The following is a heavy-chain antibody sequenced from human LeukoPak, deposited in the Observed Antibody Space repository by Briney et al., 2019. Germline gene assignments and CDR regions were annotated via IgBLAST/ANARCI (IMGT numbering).Heavy chain of an antibody. CDR1: GFTFSSYS. Sequence: GGSLRLSCAASGFTFSSYSMNWVRQAPGKGLEWVSSISSSSSYIYYADSVKGRFTISRDNAKNSLYLQMNSLRAEYTAVYYCARDIGSSWGVALDYWGQGTLVTVSS. CDR3: ARDIGSSWGVALDY. CDR2: ISSSSSYI. D-gene: IGHD6-13*01. J-gene: IGHJ4*02. V-gene: IGHV3-21*01.